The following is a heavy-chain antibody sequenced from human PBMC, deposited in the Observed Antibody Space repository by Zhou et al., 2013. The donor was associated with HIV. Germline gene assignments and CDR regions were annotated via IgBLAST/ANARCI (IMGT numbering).Heavy chain of an antibody. V-gene: IGHV1-2*02. CDR2: INPNSGGT. CDR1: GYTFTDYF. D-gene: IGHD2-8*01. Sequence: QVQLVQSGAEVKKPGASVKVSCKASGYTFTDYFMHWVRQAPGQGLEWMGWINPNSGGTNSAQKFQGRVTMTRDTSISTAFMELSRLRSDDTAVYYCARESTLPEYCTNGVCYPNNWFDPWGQGTLVTVSS. J-gene: IGHJ5*02. CDR3: ARESTLPEYCTNGVCYPNNWFDP.